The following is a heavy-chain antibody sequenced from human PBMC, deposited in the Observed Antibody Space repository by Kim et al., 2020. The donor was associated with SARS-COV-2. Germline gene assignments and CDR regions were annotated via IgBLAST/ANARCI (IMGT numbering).Heavy chain of an antibody. CDR3: TTGTRPY. CDR1: GLRFSNAW. Sequence: GGSLRLSCAASGLRFSNAWMSWVRQAPGKGLEWIGRIKSKTDGGTIDYIAPVEGRLTISRDDSKNTLYLQMNSLKTEDTAVYYCTTGTRPYWGQGTLVTVSS. CDR2: IKSKTDGGTI. V-gene: IGHV3-15*01. D-gene: IGHD3-10*01. J-gene: IGHJ4*02.